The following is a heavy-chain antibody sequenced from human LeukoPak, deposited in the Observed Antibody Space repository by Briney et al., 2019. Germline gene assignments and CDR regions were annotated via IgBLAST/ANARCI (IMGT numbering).Heavy chain of an antibody. J-gene: IGHJ4*02. CDR3: ASGYKTVSVFDH. CDR1: GYTFTTYY. D-gene: IGHD5-24*01. Sequence: ASVKVSCKASGYTFTTYYMHWVRQAPGQGLVWMGLIDPSGGGTRYAQKFQGRVTMTRDTSTSTVYMELSSLRSEDTAVYYCASGYKTVSVFDHWGQGTLVTVSS. V-gene: IGHV1-46*01. CDR2: IDPSGGGT.